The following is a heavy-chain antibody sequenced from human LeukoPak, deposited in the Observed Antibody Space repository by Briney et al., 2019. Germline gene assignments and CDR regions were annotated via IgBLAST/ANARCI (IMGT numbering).Heavy chain of an antibody. Sequence: GGSLRLSCAASGFTSSSYAMSLVRQAPGKGLEWVSAISGSGGSTYYADSVKGRFTIPRDNSKNTLYLQMNSLRAEDTAVYYCAKEVYYYDSSGYDYWGQGTLVTVSS. CDR1: GFTSSSYA. CDR3: AKEVYYYDSSGYDY. V-gene: IGHV3-23*01. CDR2: ISGSGGST. J-gene: IGHJ4*02. D-gene: IGHD3-22*01.